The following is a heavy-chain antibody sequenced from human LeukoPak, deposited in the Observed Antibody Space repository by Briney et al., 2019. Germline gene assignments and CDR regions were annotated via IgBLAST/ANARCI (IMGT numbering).Heavy chain of an antibody. CDR2: IYPGDSNT. J-gene: IGHJ4*02. V-gene: IGHV5-51*01. D-gene: IGHD3-10*01. Sequence: GESLKISCKVSGYMLNTYWIGWVRQMPGKGLEWLGVIYPGDSNTGYSPAFQGQVTFSVDKSISTVYLQWTSLKASDTAIFYCARQGYYGSGSYLADYWGQGTLVTVSS. CDR3: ARQGYYGSGSYLADY. CDR1: GYMLNTYW.